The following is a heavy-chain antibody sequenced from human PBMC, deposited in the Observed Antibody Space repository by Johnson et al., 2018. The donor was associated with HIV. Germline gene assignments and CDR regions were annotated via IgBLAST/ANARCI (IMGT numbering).Heavy chain of an antibody. CDR1: GFTFDDYG. CDR2: INWNGGST. J-gene: IGHJ3*02. D-gene: IGHD3-22*01. CDR3: ARDSFDISGQQHDAFDI. V-gene: IGHV3-20*04. Sequence: VQLVESGGGVVRPGGSLRLSCAASGFTFDDYGMSWVRQVPGKGLEWVSGINWNGGSTGYADSVKGRFTISRDNAKNSLYLQMNSLRAEDTAVYYCARDSFDISGQQHDAFDIWGQGTMVTVSS.